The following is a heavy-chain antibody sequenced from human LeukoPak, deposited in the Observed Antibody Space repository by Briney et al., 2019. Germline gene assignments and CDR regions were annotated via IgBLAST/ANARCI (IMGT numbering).Heavy chain of an antibody. D-gene: IGHD3-22*01. V-gene: IGHV3-30*04. CDR3: AKEDTMKPLDY. Sequence: PGGSLRLSCAASGFTFSSYAMHWVRQAPGKGLEWVAVISYDGSNKYYADSVKGRFTISRDNSKNTLYLQMNSLRAEDTAVYYCAKEDTMKPLDYWGQGTLVTVSS. CDR2: ISYDGSNK. J-gene: IGHJ4*02. CDR1: GFTFSSYA.